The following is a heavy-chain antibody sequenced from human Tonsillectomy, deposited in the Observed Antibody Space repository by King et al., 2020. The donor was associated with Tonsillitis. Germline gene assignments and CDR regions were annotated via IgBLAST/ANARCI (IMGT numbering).Heavy chain of an antibody. CDR2: RKQDGSEK. J-gene: IGHJ4*02. D-gene: IGHD6-19*01. CDR1: GFTFSSYW. CDR3: ARRAFRAVAKGGDY. V-gene: IGHV3-7*01. Sequence: VQLVQSGGGLVQPGGSLRLSCAASGFTFSSYWMRWVRQAPGKGLEWVANRKQDGSEKYYVDAVKGRFTISRDNAENSLYLQMNSLRAEDTAVYYCARRAFRAVAKGGDYWGQGTLVTVSS.